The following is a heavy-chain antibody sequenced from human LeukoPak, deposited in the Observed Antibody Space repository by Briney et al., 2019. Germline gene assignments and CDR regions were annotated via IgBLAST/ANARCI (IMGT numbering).Heavy chain of an antibody. V-gene: IGHV3-74*01. Sequence: PGRSLRLSCTASGFTFGDYAMSWVRQAPGKGLVWVSRINSDGSSTSYADSVKGRFTISRDNSKNTLYLQMNSLRAEDTAVYYCARGGKIAVVGTRSPQYFHHWGQGTLVTVSS. J-gene: IGHJ1*01. D-gene: IGHD6-19*01. CDR3: ARGGKIAVVGTRSPQYFHH. CDR1: GFTFGDYA. CDR2: INSDGSST.